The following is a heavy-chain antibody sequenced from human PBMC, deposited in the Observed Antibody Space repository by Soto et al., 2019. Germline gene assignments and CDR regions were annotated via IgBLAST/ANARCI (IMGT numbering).Heavy chain of an antibody. J-gene: IGHJ4*02. CDR2: ISYDGSNK. D-gene: IGHD2-15*01. CDR3: AKDHSGGSCYPDY. V-gene: IGHV3-30*18. Sequence: QVQLVESGGGVVQPGRSLRLSCAASGFTFSSYGMHWVRQAPGKGLEWVAVISYDGSNKYYADSVKGRFTISRDNCKNTLYLQINSLRAEDTAVYYCAKDHSGGSCYPDYWGQGTLVTVSS. CDR1: GFTFSSYG.